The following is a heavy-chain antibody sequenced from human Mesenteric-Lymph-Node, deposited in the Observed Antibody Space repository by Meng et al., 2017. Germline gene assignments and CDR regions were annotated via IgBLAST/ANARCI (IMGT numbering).Heavy chain of an antibody. Sequence: SETLSLTCTVSGGSISSYYWSWIRQPPGKGLEWIGRIYTSGSTNYNPSLKSRVTMSVDTSQNQFSLKLTSVTAADTAVYYCARGYYDSSGYYPFDSWGQGTLVTVSS. CDR2: IYTSGST. V-gene: IGHV4-4*07. CDR1: GGSISSYY. D-gene: IGHD3-22*01. J-gene: IGHJ4*02. CDR3: ARGYYDSSGYYPFDS.